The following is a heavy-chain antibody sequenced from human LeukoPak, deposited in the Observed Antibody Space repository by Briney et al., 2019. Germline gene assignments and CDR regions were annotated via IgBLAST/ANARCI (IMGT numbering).Heavy chain of an antibody. CDR3: AREGARGDGYNSDY. V-gene: IGHV4-39*07. Sequence: PSETLSLTCTVSGGSISSSSYYWGWIRQPPGKGLEWIGSIYYSGSTYYNPSLKSRVTISVDTSKNQFSLKLSSVTAVDTAVYYRAREGARGDGYNSDYWGQGTLVTVSS. J-gene: IGHJ4*02. D-gene: IGHD5-24*01. CDR2: IYYSGST. CDR1: GGSISSSSYY.